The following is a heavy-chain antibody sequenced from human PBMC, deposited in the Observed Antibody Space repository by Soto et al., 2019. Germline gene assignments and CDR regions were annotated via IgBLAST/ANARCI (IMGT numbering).Heavy chain of an antibody. CDR1: GYNFTTYW. J-gene: IGHJ5*02. CDR3: AREGYSYGSRYFDP. Sequence: GESLKISCKASGYNFTTYWIGWVRQMPGKGLEWMGIIYPGDSDTRYSPSFQGQVSFSADKSVSTAYLQWSSLTASDTAMYYCAREGYSYGSRYFDPWGQGTLVTVSS. V-gene: IGHV5-51*01. D-gene: IGHD5-18*01. CDR2: IYPGDSDT.